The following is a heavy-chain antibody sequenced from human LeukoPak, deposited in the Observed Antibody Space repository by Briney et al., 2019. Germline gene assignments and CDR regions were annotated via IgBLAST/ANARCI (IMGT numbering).Heavy chain of an antibody. CDR3: AKQEQWLVLDY. Sequence: GGSLRLSCAASGFTFSSYSLNWVRQAPGKGLEWVAVISYDGSNKYYADSVKGRFTISRDNSKNTLYLQMNSLRAEDTAVYYCAKQEQWLVLDYWGQGTLVTVSS. J-gene: IGHJ4*02. CDR2: ISYDGSNK. CDR1: GFTFSSYS. D-gene: IGHD6-19*01. V-gene: IGHV3-30*18.